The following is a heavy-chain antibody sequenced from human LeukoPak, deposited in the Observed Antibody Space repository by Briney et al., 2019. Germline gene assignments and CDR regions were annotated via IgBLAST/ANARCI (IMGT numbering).Heavy chain of an antibody. J-gene: IGHJ3*01. Sequence: GGSLRLSCVASGFTFTSYAMHWVRQAPGNGLEWVTVISYDGSIKYYADSVKGRFTISRDISKNTLYLQMNSLRAEDTAVYYCARKPDAFDLWGQGTMVTVSS. CDR2: ISYDGSIK. CDR3: ARKPDAFDL. CDR1: GFTFTSYA. V-gene: IGHV3-30-3*01.